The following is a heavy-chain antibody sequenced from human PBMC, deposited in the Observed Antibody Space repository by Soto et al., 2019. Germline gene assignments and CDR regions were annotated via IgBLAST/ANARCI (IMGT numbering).Heavy chain of an antibody. J-gene: IGHJ6*02. CDR2: ISYDGSNK. CDR3: AKDLWGSSSFYYYYYGMDV. Sequence: GGSLRLSCAASGFTFSSYGMHWVRQAPGKGLEWVAVISYDGSNKYYADSVKGRFTISRDNSKNTLYLQMNSLRAEDTAVYYCAKDLWGSSSFYYYYYGMDVWGQGTTVIVSS. CDR1: GFTFSSYG. V-gene: IGHV3-30*18. D-gene: IGHD6-13*01.